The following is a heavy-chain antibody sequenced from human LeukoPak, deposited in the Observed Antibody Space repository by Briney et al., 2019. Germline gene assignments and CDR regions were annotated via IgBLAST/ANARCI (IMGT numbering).Heavy chain of an antibody. CDR2: IYHSGST. CDR3: ARVTAGGMVDY. V-gene: IGHV4-30-2*01. J-gene: IGHJ4*02. Sequence: PSQTLSLTCTVSGGSISSGGYYWSWIRQPPGKGLEWIGYIYHSGSTYYNPSLKSRVTISIDRSKNQFSLKLSSVTAADTAVYYCARVTAGGMVDYWGQGTLVTVSS. D-gene: IGHD6-13*01. CDR1: GGSISSGGYY.